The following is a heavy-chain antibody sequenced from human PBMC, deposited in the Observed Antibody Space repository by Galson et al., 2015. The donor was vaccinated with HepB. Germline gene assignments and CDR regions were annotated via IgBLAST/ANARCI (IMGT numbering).Heavy chain of an antibody. J-gene: IGHJ6*02. CDR1: GFTFSNYG. V-gene: IGHV3-30*18. Sequence: SLRLSCAASGFTFSNYGMHWVRQAPGRGLEWVAVISYDRNNIDYADSVKGRFTISTDNPKNTVYLHMSSLRVEDTAVYYCAKDVMRSQLLLFGEEPLPLGNYRGIDVWGRGTTVTVSS. D-gene: IGHD3-10*01. CDR3: AKDVMRSQLLLFGEEPLPLGNYRGIDV. CDR2: ISYDRNNI.